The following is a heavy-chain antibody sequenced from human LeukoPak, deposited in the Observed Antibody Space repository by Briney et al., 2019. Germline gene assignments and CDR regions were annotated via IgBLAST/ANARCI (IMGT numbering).Heavy chain of an antibody. J-gene: IGHJ4*02. Sequence: ASVKVSCKASGYTFTSYGISWVRQAPGQGLEWMGWISAYNGNTNYAQKLQGRVTMTTDTSTSAAYMELRSLRSDDTAVYYCARSMWDLVTFDYWGQGTLVTVSS. CDR3: ARSMWDLVTFDY. CDR2: ISAYNGNT. CDR1: GYTFTSYG. D-gene: IGHD4-23*01. V-gene: IGHV1-18*01.